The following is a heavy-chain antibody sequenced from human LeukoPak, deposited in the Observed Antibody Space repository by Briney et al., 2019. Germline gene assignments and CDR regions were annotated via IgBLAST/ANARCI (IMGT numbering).Heavy chain of an antibody. V-gene: IGHV4-4*07. CDR3: ARDDATTALRYFDY. Sequence: SETLSLTCTISGGSISSYYWSWIRQPAGKGLEWIGRIYTSGSTNYNPSLKSRVTMSVDTSKNQFSLKLSSVTAADTAVYYCARDDATTALRYFDYWGQGTLVTVSS. CDR1: GGSISSYY. CDR2: IYTSGST. J-gene: IGHJ4*02. D-gene: IGHD1-26*01.